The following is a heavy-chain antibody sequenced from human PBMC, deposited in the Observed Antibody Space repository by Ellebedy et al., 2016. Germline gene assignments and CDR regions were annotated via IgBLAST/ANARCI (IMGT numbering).Heavy chain of an antibody. V-gene: IGHV3-33*08. CDR1: GFTFSSYA. J-gene: IGHJ4*02. CDR3: ASISGYDYAYFDY. CDR2: IWYDGSNK. Sequence: GGSLRLXXAASGFTFSSYAMHWVRQAPGKGLEWVAVIWYDGSNKYYADSVKGRFTISRDNSKNTLYLQMNSLRAEDTAVYYCASISGYDYAYFDYWGQGTLVTVSS. D-gene: IGHD5-12*01.